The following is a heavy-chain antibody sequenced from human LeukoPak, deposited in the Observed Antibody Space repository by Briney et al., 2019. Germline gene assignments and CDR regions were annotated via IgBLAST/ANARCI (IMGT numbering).Heavy chain of an antibody. J-gene: IGHJ4*02. CDR2: INRDGRSI. D-gene: IGHD6-19*01. CDR1: LYSHRSYW. CDR3: AREESLAVTGPYYPDN. V-gene: IGHV3-74*01. Sequence: GGSLRLSCPASLYSHRSYWMHGVRQAPGKGLVWVSRINRDGRSITYADSVKGRFTISRDNAKKTLYLQMNSLRAEDTAVYFCAREESLAVTGPYYPDNWGQGTLVTVSS.